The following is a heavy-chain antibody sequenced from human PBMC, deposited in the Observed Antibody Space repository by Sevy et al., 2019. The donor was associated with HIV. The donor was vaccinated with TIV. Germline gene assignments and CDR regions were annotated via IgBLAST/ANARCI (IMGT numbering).Heavy chain of an antibody. D-gene: IGHD3-9*01. CDR3: ARDSDNYDILTGYYPFDY. CDR1: GYTFTSDY. CDR2: INPSGGST. Sequence: ASVKVSCKASGYTFTSDYIHWVRQAPGQGLEWMGIINPSGGSTSYAQTFQGRVTMTRDTSTSTVYMELSSLRSEDTAVYYCARDSDNYDILTGYYPFDYWGQGTLVTVSS. V-gene: IGHV1-46*01. J-gene: IGHJ4*02.